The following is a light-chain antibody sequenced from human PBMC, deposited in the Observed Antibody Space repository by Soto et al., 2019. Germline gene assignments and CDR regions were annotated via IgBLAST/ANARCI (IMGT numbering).Light chain of an antibody. CDR1: QSISSW. V-gene: IGKV1-5*03. Sequence: MTQSPATLSVSPGERATLSCRASQSISSWLAWYQQKPGKAPKLLIYKASSLESGVPSRFSGSGSGTEFTLTISSLQPDDFATYYCQQYNSYLTFGQGTKVEIK. CDR3: QQYNSYLT. CDR2: KAS. J-gene: IGKJ1*01.